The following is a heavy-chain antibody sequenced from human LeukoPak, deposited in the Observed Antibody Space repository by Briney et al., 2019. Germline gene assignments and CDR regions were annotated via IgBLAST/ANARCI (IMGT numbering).Heavy chain of an antibody. D-gene: IGHD1-26*01. CDR2: INHSGST. CDR1: GGSFSGYY. CDR3: ANALPELPTAY. V-gene: IGHV4-34*01. J-gene: IGHJ4*02. Sequence: SETLSLTCAVYGGSFSGYYWSWIRQPPGKGLEWIGEINHSGSTNDNPSLKSRVTISVDTSKNQFSLKLSSVIAADTAVYYCANALPELPTAYWGQGTLVTVSS.